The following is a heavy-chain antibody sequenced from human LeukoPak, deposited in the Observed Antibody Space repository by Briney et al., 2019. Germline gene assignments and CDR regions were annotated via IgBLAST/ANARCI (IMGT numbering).Heavy chain of an antibody. J-gene: IGHJ5*02. CDR1: GFTFSSYG. D-gene: IGHD7-27*01. Sequence: GGSLRLSCAASGFTFSSYGMHWVRQAPGRGLEWVAFIRYDGSNKYYADSVKGRFTISRDNSKNTLYLQMSSLRAEDTAVYYCAKVFEAGDRDWFDPWGQGTLVTVSS. V-gene: IGHV3-30*02. CDR2: IRYDGSNK. CDR3: AKVFEAGDRDWFDP.